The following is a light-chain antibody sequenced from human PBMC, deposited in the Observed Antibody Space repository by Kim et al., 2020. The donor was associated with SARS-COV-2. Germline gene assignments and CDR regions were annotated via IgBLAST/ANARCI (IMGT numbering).Light chain of an antibody. CDR3: QLYNHWPLT. V-gene: IGKV3-15*01. CDR1: QSVSSN. J-gene: IGKJ1*01. CDR2: GAS. Sequence: VSPGDRATLSCRASQSVSSNLAWYQQKPGQAPRLLIYGASTRATGVPARFGGSGSGTEFTLTISSLQSEDFAIYYCQLYNHWPLTFGQGTKVDIK.